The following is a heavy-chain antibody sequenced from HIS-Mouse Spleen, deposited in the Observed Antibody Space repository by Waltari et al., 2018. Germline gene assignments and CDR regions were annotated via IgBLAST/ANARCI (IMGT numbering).Heavy chain of an antibody. CDR2: INHSGST. V-gene: IGHV4-34*01. CDR3: ARSWGQWYFDL. J-gene: IGHJ2*01. CDR1: GGSFGGSY. Sequence: QVQLQQWGAGLLKPSETLSLTCAVYGGSFGGSYWSWIRQPPGKGLEWIGEINHSGSTNYNPSLKSRVTISVDTSKNQFSLKLSSVTAADTAVYYCARSWGQWYFDLWGRGTLVTVSS. D-gene: IGHD6-13*01.